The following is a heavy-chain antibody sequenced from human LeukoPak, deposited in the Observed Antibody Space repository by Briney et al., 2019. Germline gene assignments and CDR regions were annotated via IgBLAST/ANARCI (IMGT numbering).Heavy chain of an antibody. J-gene: IGHJ3*01. CDR1: GGTFSSYA. V-gene: IGHV1-2*02. D-gene: IGHD2-21*01. CDR3: ARERGIIAFDL. CDR2: IDPNSGGP. Sequence: GASVKVSCKASGGTFSSYAISWVRQAPGQGLEWMGWIDPNSGGPNYAQKFQGRVTMARDTSISTAYMELSNLRSDDTAVYYCARERGIIAFDLWGQGTMVTVSS.